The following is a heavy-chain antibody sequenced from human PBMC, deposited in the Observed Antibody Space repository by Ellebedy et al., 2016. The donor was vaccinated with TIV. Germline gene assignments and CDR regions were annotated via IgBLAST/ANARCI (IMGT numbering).Heavy chain of an antibody. D-gene: IGHD6-19*01. Sequence: PGGPLRLSCAASGFTFSSYSMNWVRQAPGKGLEWVSYISSSSSTIYYADSVKGRFTISRDNAKNSLYLQMNSLRDEDTAVYYCARVTAVADPRYFQHWGQGTLVTVSS. CDR1: GFTFSSYS. V-gene: IGHV3-48*02. CDR3: ARVTAVADPRYFQH. J-gene: IGHJ1*01. CDR2: ISSSSSTI.